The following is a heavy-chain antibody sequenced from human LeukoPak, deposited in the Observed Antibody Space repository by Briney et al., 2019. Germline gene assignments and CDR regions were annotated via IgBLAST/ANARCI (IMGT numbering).Heavy chain of an antibody. CDR3: ATAHPGWMPRDH. CDR2: IKEDGSDK. J-gene: IGHJ4*02. Sequence: GGSLRLSCAASGFTFSTKWMSWVRQVPGKGLEWVANIKEDGSDKYYVDSVKGRFTISRDNAKNSFYMQMNSLRAEDTAVYYCATAHPGWMPRDHWGQGTLVTISP. V-gene: IGHV3-7*03. CDR1: GFTFSTKW. D-gene: IGHD5-12*01.